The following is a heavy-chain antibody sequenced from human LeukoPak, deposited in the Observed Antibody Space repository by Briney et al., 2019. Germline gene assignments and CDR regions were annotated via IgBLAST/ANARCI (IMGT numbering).Heavy chain of an antibody. J-gene: IGHJ3*02. CDR1: GYTFTGYY. V-gene: IGHV1-2*04. Sequence: GASVKVSCKASGYTFTGYYMHWVRQAPGQGLEWMGWINPNSGGTNYAQKFQGWVTMTRDTSISTAYMELSRLRSDDTAVYYCARDLKIYGRAFDIWGQGTMVTVSP. D-gene: IGHD2-2*02. CDR3: ARDLKIYGRAFDI. CDR2: INPNSGGT.